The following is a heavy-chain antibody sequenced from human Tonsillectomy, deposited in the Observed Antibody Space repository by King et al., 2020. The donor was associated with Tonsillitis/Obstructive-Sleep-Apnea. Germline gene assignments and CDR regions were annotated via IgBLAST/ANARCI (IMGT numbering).Heavy chain of an antibody. J-gene: IGHJ3*01. CDR2: IYSGGDT. V-gene: IGHV3-53*04. Sequence: VQLVESGGGLVQPGGSLRLSCTASGLTVSGNYMSWVRQAPGKGLEWVSVIYSGGDTYYADSVKGRFTISRHNSKNTLYLQMNSLRAEDTAVYYCARAPSGYTYGSDTFDLWGLGTTVTVSS. D-gene: IGHD5-18*01. CDR3: ARAPSGYTYGSDTFDL. CDR1: GLTVSGNY.